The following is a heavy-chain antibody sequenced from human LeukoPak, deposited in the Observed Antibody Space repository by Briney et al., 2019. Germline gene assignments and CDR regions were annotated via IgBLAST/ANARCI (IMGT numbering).Heavy chain of an antibody. CDR3: AKDPYYDYVWGSYRSAFDY. J-gene: IGHJ4*02. D-gene: IGHD3-16*02. V-gene: IGHV3-23*01. CDR2: VSGSGGST. Sequence: PGGSLRLSCAASGFTFYSYAMSWVRQAPGKGLEWVSVVSGSGGSTYYADSVRGRFTISRDNSKNTLYLQMNSLRAEDTAVYYCAKDPYYDYVWGSYRSAFDYWGQGTLVTVSS. CDR1: GFTFYSYA.